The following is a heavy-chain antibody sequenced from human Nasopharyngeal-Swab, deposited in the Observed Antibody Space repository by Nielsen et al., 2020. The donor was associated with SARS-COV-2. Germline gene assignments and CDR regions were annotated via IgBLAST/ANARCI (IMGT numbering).Heavy chain of an antibody. Sequence: ASVKVSCKASGYTFTSYYIHWVRQAPGQGLEWMGIINPSGGSTSYAQKFQGRVTMTRDTSTSTVYMELSSLRSEDTAVYYCARSSYYYDSSGYYSYFDYWGQGTLVTVSS. CDR3: ARSSYYYDSSGYYSYFDY. CDR1: GYTFTSYY. CDR2: INPSGGST. V-gene: IGHV1-46*01. J-gene: IGHJ4*02. D-gene: IGHD3-22*01.